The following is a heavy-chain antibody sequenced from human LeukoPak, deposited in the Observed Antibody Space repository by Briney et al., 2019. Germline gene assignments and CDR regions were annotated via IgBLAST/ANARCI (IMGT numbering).Heavy chain of an antibody. D-gene: IGHD5-18*01. J-gene: IGHJ4*02. CDR3: ARADLIQLWNSFDY. CDR2: IYTSGST. Sequence: SETLSLTCTVSGGSISSGSYYWSWIRQPAGKGLEWIGRIYTSGSTNYNPSLKSRVTISVDTSKNQFSLKLSSVTAADTAVYYCARADLIQLWNSFDYWGQGTLVTVSS. V-gene: IGHV4-61*02. CDR1: GGSISSGSYY.